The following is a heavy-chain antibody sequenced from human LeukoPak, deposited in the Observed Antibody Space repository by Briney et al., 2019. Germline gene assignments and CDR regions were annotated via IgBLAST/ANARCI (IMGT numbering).Heavy chain of an antibody. CDR1: GYTFTSYG. V-gene: IGHV1-18*01. CDR2: ISGYNGNT. Sequence: GASVKVSCKTSGYTFTSYGISWVRQAPGQGLEWMGWISGYNGNTDYAQKFQGRVTMTTGTSTSTAYMELRSLRSDDTAVYYCARDYGVTTLWFYFDYWGQGTLVTVSS. D-gene: IGHD4-17*01. J-gene: IGHJ4*02. CDR3: ARDYGVTTLWFYFDY.